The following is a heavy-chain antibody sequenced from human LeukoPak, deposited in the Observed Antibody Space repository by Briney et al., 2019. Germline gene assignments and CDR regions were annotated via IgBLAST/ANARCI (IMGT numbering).Heavy chain of an antibody. Sequence: SETLSLTCTVSGGSISTDDYYWSWIRQPAGKGLEWIGRIYTSGSTNYNPSLKSRVTMSIDTSKNQFSLKLSSVTAADTAVYYCARDGAMAAFDIWGQGTMVTVSA. CDR1: GGSISTDDYY. CDR2: IYTSGST. V-gene: IGHV4-61*02. D-gene: IGHD3-16*01. CDR3: ARDGAMAAFDI. J-gene: IGHJ3*02.